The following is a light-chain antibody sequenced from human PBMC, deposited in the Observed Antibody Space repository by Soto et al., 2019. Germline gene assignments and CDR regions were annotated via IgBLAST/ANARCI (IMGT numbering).Light chain of an antibody. CDR1: QGIASW. J-gene: IGKJ2*01. CDR3: QQAHSFPYT. V-gene: IGKV1-12*01. CDR2: SAS. Sequence: DIQMTQSPSSVSASVGDRVTITCRESQGIASWLAWYQQKPGNAPNLLIYSASGLQGGVPSRFSGSGSGTDFTLTISSLQPEDFATYYCQQAHSFPYTFGQGTKLEIK.